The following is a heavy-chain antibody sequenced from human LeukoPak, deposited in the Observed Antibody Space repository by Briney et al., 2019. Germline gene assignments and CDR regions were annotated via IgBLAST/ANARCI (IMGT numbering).Heavy chain of an antibody. J-gene: IGHJ4*02. V-gene: IGHV1-2*06. CDR2: INPNSGGT. CDR1: GYTFTGYY. CDR3: ARDHEYYYDSSDFDY. Sequence: GASVKVSCKASGYTFTGYYMHWVRQAPGQGLEWMGRINPNSGGTNYAQKFQGRVTMTRDTSISTAYMELSRLRSDDTAVYYCARDHEYYYDSSDFDYWGQGTLVTVSS. D-gene: IGHD3-22*01.